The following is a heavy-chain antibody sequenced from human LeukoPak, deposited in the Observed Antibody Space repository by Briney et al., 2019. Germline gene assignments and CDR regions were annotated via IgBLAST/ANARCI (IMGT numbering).Heavy chain of an antibody. CDR3: ARHPLVLLLPTPYYFDY. V-gene: IGHV4-4*07. J-gene: IGHJ4*02. Sequence: SETLSLTCTVSGGSISSYYWSWIRQPAGKGLEWIGRIYTSGSTNYNPSLKSRVTMSVDTSKNQFSLKLSSVTAADTAVYYCARHPLVLLLPTPYYFDYWGQGTLVTVSS. CDR2: IYTSGST. D-gene: IGHD3-22*01. CDR1: GGSISSYY.